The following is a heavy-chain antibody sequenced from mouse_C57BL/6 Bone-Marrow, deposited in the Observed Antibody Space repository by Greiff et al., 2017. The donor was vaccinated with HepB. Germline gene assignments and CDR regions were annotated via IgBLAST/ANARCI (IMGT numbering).Heavy chain of an antibody. CDR1: GYTFTSYW. Sequence: QVQLQQPGAELVMPGASVKLSCKASGYTFTSYWMHWVKQRPGQGLEWIGEIDPSDSYTNYNQKFKGKSTLTVDKSSSTAYMQLSSLTSEDSAVYYCARSRWLLPNWYFDVWGTGTTVTVSS. J-gene: IGHJ1*03. CDR2: IDPSDSYT. CDR3: ARSRWLLPNWYFDV. D-gene: IGHD2-3*01. V-gene: IGHV1-69*01.